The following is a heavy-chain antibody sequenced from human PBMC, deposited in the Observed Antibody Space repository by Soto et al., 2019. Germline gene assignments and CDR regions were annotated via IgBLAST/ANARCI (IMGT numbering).Heavy chain of an antibody. D-gene: IGHD2-15*01. V-gene: IGHV3-53*01. CDR3: ARDGYCSGGSCYSVPVFDY. CDR2: IYSGGTT. CDR1: GFTVSSNY. Sequence: GGSLRLSCAASGFTVSSNYMSWVRQAPGKGLEWVSLIYSGGTTFYADSVKGRFTISRDTSRNTLYLQMNSLRAEDTAVYYCARDGYCSGGSCYSVPVFDYWGQGTLVTVSS. J-gene: IGHJ4*02.